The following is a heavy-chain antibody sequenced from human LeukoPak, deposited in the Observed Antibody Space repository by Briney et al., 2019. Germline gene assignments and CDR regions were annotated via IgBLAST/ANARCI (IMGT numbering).Heavy chain of an antibody. CDR1: GFTFSSYA. Sequence: GGSLRLSCAASGFTFSSYAMSWVRQAPGKGLEWVSAISGSGGSTYYADSVRGRFTISRDNSKNTLYLQMNSLRAEDTAVYYWAKPHRAVAGLQYYFDYWGQGTLVTVSS. D-gene: IGHD6-19*01. V-gene: IGHV3-23*01. CDR2: ISGSGGST. J-gene: IGHJ4*02. CDR3: AKPHRAVAGLQYYFDY.